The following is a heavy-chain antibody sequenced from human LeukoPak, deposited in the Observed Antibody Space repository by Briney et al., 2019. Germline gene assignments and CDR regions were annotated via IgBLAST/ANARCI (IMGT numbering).Heavy chain of an antibody. CDR1: GFTFSSYW. D-gene: IGHD6-19*01. V-gene: IGHV3-74*01. Sequence: GGSLRLSCAASGFTFSSYWMHWVRQAPGKGLVWVSRINSDGSSTSYADSVKGRFTISRDSAKNTLYLQMNSLRAEDTAVYYCARGGRIAVAAVDYWGQGTLVTVSS. J-gene: IGHJ4*02. CDR2: INSDGSST. CDR3: ARGGRIAVAAVDY.